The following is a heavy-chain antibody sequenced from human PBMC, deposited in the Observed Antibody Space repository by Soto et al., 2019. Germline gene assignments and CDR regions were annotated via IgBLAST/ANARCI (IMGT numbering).Heavy chain of an antibody. CDR1: DGSVSIGTYY. D-gene: IGHD2-21*01. V-gene: IGHV4-61*01. CDR2: MHYSGST. CDR3: TRGGDAYTNGH. J-gene: IGHJ4*02. Sequence: QVQLQESGPGLVKPSETLSLTCTDSDGSVSIGTYYWSWIRQPPGKVLEWIGFMHYSGSTNYNPSLKRLVTMSVDTSKNHFSLKLTSVNAADTAVYYCTRGGDAYTNGHWGQGTLVTVSS.